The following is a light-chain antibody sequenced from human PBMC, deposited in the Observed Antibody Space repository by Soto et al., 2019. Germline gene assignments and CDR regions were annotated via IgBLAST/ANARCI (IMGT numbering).Light chain of an antibody. CDR3: CSYAGSYTPV. CDR2: DVS. CDR1: SSDVGGYNY. Sequence: QSALTQPSSVSGSPGQSVTMSCTGTSSDVGGYNYVSWYQQHPGKAPKLMIYDVSKRPSGVPDRFSGSKSGNTASLTISGLQAEDEADYYCCSYAGSYTPVFGGGTKLTVL. J-gene: IGLJ2*01. V-gene: IGLV2-11*01.